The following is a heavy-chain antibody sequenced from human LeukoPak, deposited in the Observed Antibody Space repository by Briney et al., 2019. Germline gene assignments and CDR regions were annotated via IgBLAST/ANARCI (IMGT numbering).Heavy chain of an antibody. Sequence: SETLSLTCAVYGGSFSGYYWSWIRQPPGKGLEWIGEINHSGSTNYNPSLKSRVTISVDTSKNQFSLKLSSVTAADTAVYYCARRLLNYYGSGSYYNNWGQGTLVTVSS. CDR3: ARRLLNYYGSGSYYNN. D-gene: IGHD3-10*01. V-gene: IGHV4-34*01. CDR1: GGSFSGYY. CDR2: INHSGST. J-gene: IGHJ4*02.